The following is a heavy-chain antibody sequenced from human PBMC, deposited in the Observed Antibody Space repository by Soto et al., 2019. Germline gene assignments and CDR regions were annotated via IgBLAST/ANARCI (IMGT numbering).Heavy chain of an antibody. CDR1: GFTSSNYA. D-gene: IGHD5-18*01. CDR3: AKVGGGGYEEGHDY. V-gene: IGHV3-23*01. Sequence: EVQLLESGGGLVQPGGSLRLSCAASGFTSSNYAMSWVRQAPGKGLEWVSALSSSGGRTYYADSVKGRFLISRDDSKNTLSLQMNSLRAEDTAIYYCAKVGGGGYEEGHDYWGQGTLVTVSS. CDR2: LSSSGGRT. J-gene: IGHJ4*02.